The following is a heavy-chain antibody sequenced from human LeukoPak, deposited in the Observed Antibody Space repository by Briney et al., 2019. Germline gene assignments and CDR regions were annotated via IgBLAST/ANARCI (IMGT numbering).Heavy chain of an antibody. CDR1: GYTFTSYA. D-gene: IGHD3-16*02. CDR2: INTNTGNP. CDR3: ARAFQSLGGLSLPDY. Sequence: ASVKVSCKASGYTFTSYAMNWVRQAPGQGLEWMGWINTNTGNPTYAQGFTGRFVFSLDTSVSTTYLQISSLKAEDTAVYHCARAFQSLGGLSLPDYWGQGTLVTVSS. V-gene: IGHV7-4-1*02. J-gene: IGHJ4*02.